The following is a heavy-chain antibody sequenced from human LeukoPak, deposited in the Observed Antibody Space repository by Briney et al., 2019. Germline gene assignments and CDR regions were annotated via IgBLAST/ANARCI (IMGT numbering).Heavy chain of an antibody. D-gene: IGHD2-2*01. V-gene: IGHV3-33*08. CDR3: ARVGDCSSTSCPNWFDP. J-gene: IGHJ5*02. CDR1: GFTFSSYG. Sequence: PGGSLRLSCAASGFTFSSYGMHWVRQAPGKGLEWVAVIWYDGSNKYYADSVKGRFTISRDNSKNTLYLQMNSLRAEDTAVYYCARVGDCSSTSCPNWFDPWGQGTLVTVSS. CDR2: IWYDGSNK.